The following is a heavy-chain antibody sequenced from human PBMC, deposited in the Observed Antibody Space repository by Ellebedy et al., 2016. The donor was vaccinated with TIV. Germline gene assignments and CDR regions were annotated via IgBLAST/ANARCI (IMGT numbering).Heavy chain of an antibody. CDR3: AREEVAAYFDY. Sequence: GESLKISXAGSGFSFSTYTMHWVRQAPGKGLEWVALISYDGRKEYYADSVKGRFSISRDNSKKTLYLQMNSLRAEDTAVYYCAREEVAAYFDYWGQGTLVTVSS. CDR1: GFSFSTYT. V-gene: IGHV3-30*04. CDR2: ISYDGRKE. D-gene: IGHD2-15*01. J-gene: IGHJ4*02.